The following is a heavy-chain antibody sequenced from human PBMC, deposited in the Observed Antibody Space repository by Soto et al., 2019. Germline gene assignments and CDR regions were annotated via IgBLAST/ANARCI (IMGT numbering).Heavy chain of an antibody. J-gene: IGHJ6*02. V-gene: IGHV3-74*01. Sequence: GGSLRLSCAASGFTFSSYWMHWVRQAPGKGLVWVSRINSDGSSTSYADSVKGRFTISRDNAKNTLYLQMNSLRAEDTAVYYCARDPPVFINLEWLRGDYYYYGMDVWGQGTTVTVSS. CDR2: INSDGSST. CDR1: GFTFSSYW. D-gene: IGHD3-3*01. CDR3: ARDPPVFINLEWLRGDYYYYGMDV.